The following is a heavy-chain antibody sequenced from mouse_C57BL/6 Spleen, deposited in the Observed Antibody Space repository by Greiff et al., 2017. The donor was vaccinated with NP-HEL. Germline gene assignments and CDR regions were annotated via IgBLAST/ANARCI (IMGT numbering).Heavy chain of an antibody. D-gene: IGHD1-1*01. J-gene: IGHJ1*03. V-gene: IGHV14-3*01. CDR1: GFNIKNTY. CDR3: ARAYYGSNWYFDV. CDR2: IDPANGNT. Sequence: EVQLQQSVAELVRPGASVKLSCTASGFNIKNTYMHWVKQRPEQGLEWIGRIDPANGNTKYAPKFQGKGTITADTSSNTAYLQLISLTSEDTAIYYCARAYYGSNWYFDVWGTGTTVTVSS.